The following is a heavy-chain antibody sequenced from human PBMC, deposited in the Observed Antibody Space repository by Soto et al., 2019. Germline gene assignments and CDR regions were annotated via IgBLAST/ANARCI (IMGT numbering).Heavy chain of an antibody. CDR2: IYYSGNT. Sequence: QLQLQESGPGLVKPSETLSLTCTVSGGSISSSSYYWGWIRQPPEKGLEWIGSIYYSGNTYYNPSLKSRVAISVDTSKNQFSLKLTSVTAADTAVYYCARELGSCDSTSCSRPRFDPWGQGTLVTVSS. CDR3: ARELGSCDSTSCSRPRFDP. J-gene: IGHJ5*02. D-gene: IGHD2-2*01. CDR1: GGSISSSSYY. V-gene: IGHV4-39*02.